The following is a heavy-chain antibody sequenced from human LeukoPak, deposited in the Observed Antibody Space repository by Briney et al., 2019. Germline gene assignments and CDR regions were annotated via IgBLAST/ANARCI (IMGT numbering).Heavy chain of an antibody. CDR3: ARGRENYDILTGLDY. Sequence: PSETLSLTCTVSGGSISSYYWSWIRQPPGKGLEWIGYIYYSGSTNYSPSLKSRVTMSVDTSKNQFSLKLNSVTAADTAVYYCARGRENYDILTGLDYWGQGTLVTVSS. V-gene: IGHV4-59*08. CDR1: GGSISSYY. J-gene: IGHJ4*02. D-gene: IGHD3-9*01. CDR2: IYYSGST.